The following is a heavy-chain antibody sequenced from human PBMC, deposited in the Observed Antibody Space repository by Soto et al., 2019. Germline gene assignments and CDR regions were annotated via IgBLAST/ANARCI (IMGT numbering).Heavy chain of an antibody. D-gene: IGHD2-15*01. V-gene: IGHV1-18*01. Sequence: ASVKVACKASGYTFTSYGISWVRQAPGQGLEWMGWISGYNGKTNYAQKVQDRVTMTTDTSTSTVYMELRSLRSDDTAVYYCARGRVATPPNWFDPWGQGTLVTVSS. CDR1: GYTFTSYG. J-gene: IGHJ5*02. CDR3: ARGRVATPPNWFDP. CDR2: ISGYNGKT.